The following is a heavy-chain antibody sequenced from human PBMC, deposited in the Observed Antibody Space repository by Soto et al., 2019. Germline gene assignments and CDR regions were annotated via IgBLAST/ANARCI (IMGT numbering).Heavy chain of an antibody. J-gene: IGHJ4*02. D-gene: IGHD3-3*01. Sequence: PGGSLRLSCAASGFTFSSYGMHWVRQAPGKGLEWVAVISYDGSNKYYADSVKGRFTISRDNSKNTLYLQMNSLRAEDTAVYYCAKDRQGPDYDFWTFDDWGQGT. CDR2: ISYDGSNK. V-gene: IGHV3-30*18. CDR3: AKDRQGPDYDFWTFDD. CDR1: GFTFSSYG.